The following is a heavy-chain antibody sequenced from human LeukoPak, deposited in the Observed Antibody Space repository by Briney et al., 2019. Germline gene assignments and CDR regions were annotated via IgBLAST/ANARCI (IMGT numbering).Heavy chain of an antibody. Sequence: GASVKGSCKASGYTFTSYYMHWVRQAPGQGLEWMGIINPSGGSTSYAQKFQGRVTMTRDTSTSTVYMELSSLRSEDTAVYYCAREAYSSGWQSRDAFDPWGQGTLVTVSS. CDR1: GYTFTSYY. CDR3: AREAYSSGWQSRDAFDP. J-gene: IGHJ5*02. D-gene: IGHD6-19*01. V-gene: IGHV1-46*01. CDR2: INPSGGST.